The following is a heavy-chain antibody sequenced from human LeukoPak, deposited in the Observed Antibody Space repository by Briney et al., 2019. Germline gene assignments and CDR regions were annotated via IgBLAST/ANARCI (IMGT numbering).Heavy chain of an antibody. J-gene: IGHJ3*02. CDR3: ARDIYPRYVAGWLQFGHAFDI. Sequence: GASVKVSCKASGYTFTSYGISWVRQAPGQGLEWMGWISAYNGNTNYAQKLQGRVTMTTDTSTSTAYMELRSLRSDDTAVYYCARDIYPRYVAGWLQFGHAFDIWGQGTMVTVSS. CDR2: ISAYNGNT. V-gene: IGHV1-18*01. D-gene: IGHD5-24*01. CDR1: GYTFTSYG.